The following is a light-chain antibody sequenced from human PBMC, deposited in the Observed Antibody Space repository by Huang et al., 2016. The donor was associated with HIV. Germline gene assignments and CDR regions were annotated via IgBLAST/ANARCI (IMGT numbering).Light chain of an antibody. V-gene: IGKV1-6*01. CDR1: QGSSND. CDR3: LQHYNYPRT. CDR2: LAS. Sequence: IQMTQPPLSLSASVGDTVTLTCRTSQGSSNDLGWYKQKPGKAPQLLIYLASSLQSGVPTRFSGSGAGTDFSLTISGLQPEDFATYYCLQHYNYPRTFGQGTRVEI. J-gene: IGKJ1*01.